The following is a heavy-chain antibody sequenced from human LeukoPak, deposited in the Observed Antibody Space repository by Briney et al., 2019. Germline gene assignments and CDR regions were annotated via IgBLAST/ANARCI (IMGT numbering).Heavy chain of an antibody. CDR2: IYPGDSDT. Sequence: GESLKISCKGSGYSFTSYWIGWGRQMPGKGLEWMGIIYPGDSDTRYSPSFQGQVTISADKSISTAYLQWSSLKASDTAMYYCARLLTPPISDSSGYYLDYWGQGTLVTVSS. D-gene: IGHD3-22*01. CDR3: ARLLTPPISDSSGYYLDY. V-gene: IGHV5-51*01. CDR1: GYSFTSYW. J-gene: IGHJ4*02.